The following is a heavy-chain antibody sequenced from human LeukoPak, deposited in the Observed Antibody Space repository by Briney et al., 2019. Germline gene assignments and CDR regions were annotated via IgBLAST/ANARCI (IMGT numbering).Heavy chain of an antibody. CDR2: ISSSSSYI. V-gene: IGHV3-21*01. CDR1: GFTFSSYS. Sequence: GGSLRLSCAASGFTFSSYSMNWVRQAPGKGLEWVSSISSSSSYIYYADSVKGRFTISRDNAKNSLYLQMNSLRAEDTAVYYCARVPKDAGVAGRGGWFDPWGQGTQVTVSS. CDR3: ARVPKDAGVAGRGGWFDP. D-gene: IGHD6-19*01. J-gene: IGHJ5*02.